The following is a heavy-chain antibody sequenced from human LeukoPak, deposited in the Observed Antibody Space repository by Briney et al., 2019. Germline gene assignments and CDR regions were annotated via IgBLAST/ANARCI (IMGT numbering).Heavy chain of an antibody. CDR3: AKGYCSSTSCSHYYYYYYMDV. Sequence: PGGPLRLSCAASGFTFSSYAMSWVRQAPGKGLEWVSAISGSGGSTYYADSVKGRFTISRDNSKNTLYLQMNSLRAEDTAVYYCAKGYCSSTSCSHYYYYYYMDVWGKGTTVTVSS. V-gene: IGHV3-23*01. D-gene: IGHD2-2*01. J-gene: IGHJ6*03. CDR2: ISGSGGST. CDR1: GFTFSSYA.